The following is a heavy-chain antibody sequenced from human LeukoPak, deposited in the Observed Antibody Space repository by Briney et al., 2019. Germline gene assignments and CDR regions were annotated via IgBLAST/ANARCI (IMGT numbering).Heavy chain of an antibody. CDR3: ARDEIGYYYDSSGYTTFDY. CDR2: IKQDGSEK. J-gene: IGHJ4*02. V-gene: IGHV3-7*01. Sequence: GGSLRLSCAASGFTSSSYWMSWVRQAPGKGLEWVANIKQDGSEKNYVDSVKGRFTISRDNAKSSLYLQMNSLRAEDTAVYYCARDEIGYYYDSSGYTTFDYWGQGTLVTVSS. D-gene: IGHD3-22*01. CDR1: GFTSSSYW.